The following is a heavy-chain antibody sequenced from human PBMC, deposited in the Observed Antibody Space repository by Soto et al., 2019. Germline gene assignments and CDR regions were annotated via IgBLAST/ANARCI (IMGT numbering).Heavy chain of an antibody. V-gene: IGHV3-30*18. D-gene: IGHD3-22*01. CDR1: GFTFSNYA. Sequence: GGSLRLSCAASGFTFSNYAMHWVRQAPGKGLEWVAVISYDGSNKYYADSVKGRFTISRDDSKNTLYLQMNSLRAEDTAVYYCAKSASTYYYDSTGYTYFDYWGQGTLVTVSS. J-gene: IGHJ4*01. CDR3: AKSASTYYYDSTGYTYFDY. CDR2: ISYDGSNK.